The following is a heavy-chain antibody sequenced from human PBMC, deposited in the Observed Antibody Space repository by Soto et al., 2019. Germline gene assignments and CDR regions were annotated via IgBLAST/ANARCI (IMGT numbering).Heavy chain of an antibody. J-gene: IGHJ3*02. D-gene: IGHD3-9*01. Sequence: ASVKVSFKASGYTFTSYALHWVRQAPGQRLEWMGWINAGNGNTKYSQKFQGRVTITRDTSASTAYMELSSLRSEDTAVYYCARERYYDILTGYYQAPDAFDIWGQGTMVTVSS. V-gene: IGHV1-3*01. CDR1: GYTFTSYA. CDR3: ARERYYDILTGYYQAPDAFDI. CDR2: INAGNGNT.